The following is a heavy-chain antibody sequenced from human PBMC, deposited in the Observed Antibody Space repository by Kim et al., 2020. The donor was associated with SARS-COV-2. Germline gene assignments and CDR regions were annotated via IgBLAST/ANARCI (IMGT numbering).Heavy chain of an antibody. D-gene: IGHD3-22*01. Sequence: YVGTVKGRYTFSRDTAKNSLYLQMNGLSAEDTSVYYCARVRYYNSSGYQYWGQGTLVTVSS. CDR3: ARVRYYNSSGYQY. V-gene: IGHV3-7*01. J-gene: IGHJ4*02.